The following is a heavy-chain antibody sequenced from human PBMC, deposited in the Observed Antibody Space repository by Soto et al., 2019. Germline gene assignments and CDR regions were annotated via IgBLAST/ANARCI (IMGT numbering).Heavy chain of an antibody. CDR3: ARAESRYCTNGVCYVGHFDY. CDR1: EGTFSSYA. J-gene: IGHJ4*02. CDR2: IIPIFGTA. Sequence: SVKVSCKASEGTFSSYAISWVRQAPGQGLEWMGGIIPIFGTANYAQKFQGRVTITADESTSTAYMELSSLRSEDTAVYYCARAESRYCTNGVCYVGHFDYWGQGTLVTVSS. D-gene: IGHD2-8*01. V-gene: IGHV1-69*13.